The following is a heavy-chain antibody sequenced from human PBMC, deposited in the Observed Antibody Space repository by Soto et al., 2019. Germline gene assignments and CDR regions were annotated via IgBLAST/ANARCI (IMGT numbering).Heavy chain of an antibody. Sequence: QVQLVQSGAEVKKPGSSVKVSCKVSGGTFTSYAIGWVRQAPGQGLEWMGGIIPITGTVNYAQKFQGRVTIPAEESPTTVYRGLGSLRSEDPALYYCGREYSGLSKYFFFAVGGSGTLVTVSS. CDR1: GGTFTSYA. CDR3: GREYSGLSKYFFFAV. D-gene: IGHD6-6*01. V-gene: IGHV1-69*01. CDR2: IIPITGTV. J-gene: IGHJ2*01.